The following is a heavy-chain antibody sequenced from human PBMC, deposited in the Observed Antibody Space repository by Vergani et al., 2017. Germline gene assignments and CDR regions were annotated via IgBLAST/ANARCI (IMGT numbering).Heavy chain of an antibody. CDR3: ASPDCSGGSCYFGYFDY. Sequence: QVQLQQWGAGLLKPSETLSLTCAVYGGSFSGYYWSWIRQPPGKGLEWIGEINHSGSTNYNPSLKSRVTISVDTSKNQFSLKLSSVTAADTAVYYCASPDCSGGSCYFGYFDYWGQGTLVTVSS. CDR2: INHSGST. V-gene: IGHV4-34*01. D-gene: IGHD2-15*01. CDR1: GGSFSGYY. J-gene: IGHJ4*02.